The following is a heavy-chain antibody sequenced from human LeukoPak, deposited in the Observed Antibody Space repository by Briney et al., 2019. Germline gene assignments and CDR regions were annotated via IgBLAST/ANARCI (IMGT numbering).Heavy chain of an antibody. Sequence: PGGSLRLSCAASGFTVSSNYMSWVRQAPGKGLEWVSVIYSGGSTYYADSVKGRFTISRDNSKNTLYLQMNSLRAEDTAVYYCARNRKTARVLDYWGQGTLVTVSS. CDR2: IYSGGST. CDR1: GFTVSSNY. J-gene: IGHJ4*02. CDR3: ARNRKTARVLDY. D-gene: IGHD2-8*01. V-gene: IGHV3-66*01.